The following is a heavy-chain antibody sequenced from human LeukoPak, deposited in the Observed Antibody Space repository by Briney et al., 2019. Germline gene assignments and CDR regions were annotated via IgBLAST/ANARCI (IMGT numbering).Heavy chain of an antibody. Sequence: GGSLRLSCAASGFTFSSYAMSWVRQAPGKGLEWVSAISGSGGSTYYADSVKGRFTISRDNSKNTLFLHMNTLRAEDTAIYYCAKDRTVGASYWYFDLWGRGTLVTVSS. V-gene: IGHV3-23*01. CDR3: AKDRTVGASYWYFDL. J-gene: IGHJ2*01. D-gene: IGHD1-26*01. CDR1: GFTFSSYA. CDR2: ISGSGGST.